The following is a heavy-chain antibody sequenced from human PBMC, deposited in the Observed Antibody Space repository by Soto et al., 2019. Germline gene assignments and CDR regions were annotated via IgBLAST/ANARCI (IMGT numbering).Heavy chain of an antibody. J-gene: IGHJ4*02. V-gene: IGHV3-7*01. Sequence: PGGSLRLSCAASGFTFSNYWMSWVRQAPGKGLECVANIKQDGSEENYVDSVKGRFTISRDNTKDSLYLQMNSLRAEDTAVYYCARIRGDDSCYRPFDYWGQGTPVTVSS. D-gene: IGHD2-15*01. CDR3: ARIRGDDSCYRPFDY. CDR2: IKQDGSEE. CDR1: GFTFSNYW.